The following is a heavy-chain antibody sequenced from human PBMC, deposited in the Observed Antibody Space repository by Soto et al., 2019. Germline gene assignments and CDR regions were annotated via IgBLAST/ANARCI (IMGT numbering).Heavy chain of an antibody. CDR1: GLTFSSYA. D-gene: IGHD1-7*01. J-gene: IGHJ4*02. CDR2: ISSNGGTT. Sequence: EVQLAESGGGMVQPGGSLRLSCVASGLTFSSYAMHWVRQAPGKGLEYVSSISSNGGTTYYGNSVKGRFTISRDNSKNTRYLQMGSLRAEDMAVYYCVRRVSGNYDYWGQGTLVTVSS. V-gene: IGHV3-64*01. CDR3: VRRVSGNYDY.